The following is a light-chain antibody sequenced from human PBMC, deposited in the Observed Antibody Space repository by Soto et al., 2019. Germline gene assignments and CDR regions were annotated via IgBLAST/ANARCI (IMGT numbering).Light chain of an antibody. V-gene: IGKV1-5*01. J-gene: IGKJ1*01. CDR1: QTISKW. CDR3: QQYNGYSTWT. Sequence: HITHSPSTLSTYLGYRVTISFRASQTISKWLVWYQQKPGKAPKVLIFDASIVASGVPSRFSGSGYGTEFTLTISSLQPDDFATYYCQQYNGYSTWTFGQGSNVDVK. CDR2: DAS.